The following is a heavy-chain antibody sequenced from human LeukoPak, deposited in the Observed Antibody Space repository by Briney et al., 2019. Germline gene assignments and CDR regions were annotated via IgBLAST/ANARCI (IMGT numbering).Heavy chain of an antibody. CDR3: ARQGGSYQPFDY. CDR2: ISPGVSDT. Sequence: GESLKISCKGSGYSFTTHWIGWVRQMPGKGLEWMGIISPGVSDTRYSPSFQGQVTISVDKSISTAYVQWSSLQASDTAMYFCARQGGSYQPFDYWGQGTLVTVSS. CDR1: GYSFTTHW. J-gene: IGHJ4*02. D-gene: IGHD1-26*01. V-gene: IGHV5-51*01.